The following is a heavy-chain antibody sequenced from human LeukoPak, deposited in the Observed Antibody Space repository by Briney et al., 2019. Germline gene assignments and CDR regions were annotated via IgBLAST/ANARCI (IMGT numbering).Heavy chain of an antibody. CDR3: ARGHVPGSTRHWDF. Sequence: GGSLRLSCAASGFTFSSHWMHWVRHVPGKGLVWVARIRGDENEIDYADSVKGRFTISRDNAKNTLYLQMNSLRVEDTAVYFCARGHVPGSTRHWDFWGQGTLVTVS. V-gene: IGHV3-74*01. J-gene: IGHJ4*02. D-gene: IGHD3-10*01. CDR1: GFTFSSHW. CDR2: IRGDENEI.